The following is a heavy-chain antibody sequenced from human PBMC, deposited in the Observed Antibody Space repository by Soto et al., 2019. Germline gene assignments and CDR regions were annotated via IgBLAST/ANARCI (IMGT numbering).Heavy chain of an antibody. Sequence: SQTLSLTCAISGDSVSSNSAAWNWIRQSPSRGLEWLGRTYYRSKWYNDYAVSVKSRITINPDTSKNQFSLQLNSVTPEDTAVYYCARDSPPSGYCSSTSCPMEGWFDPWRQGTLVTVSS. CDR3: ARDSPPSGYCSSTSCPMEGWFDP. D-gene: IGHD2-2*01. V-gene: IGHV6-1*01. CDR2: TYYRSKWYN. J-gene: IGHJ5*02. CDR1: GDSVSSNSAA.